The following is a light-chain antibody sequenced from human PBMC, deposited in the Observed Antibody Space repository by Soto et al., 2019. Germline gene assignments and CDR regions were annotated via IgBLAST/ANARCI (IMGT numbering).Light chain of an antibody. CDR3: SSYTSSSTVI. CDR1: SSDVGGYNY. CDR2: DIS. V-gene: IGLV2-14*03. J-gene: IGLJ2*01. Sequence: QSALTQPASVSGSPGQSITISCTGTSSDVGGYNYVSWYQQHPGKAPKLMIYDISNRPSGVSNRFSGSKSGNTASLIISGLPAEDEDDYYCSSYTSSSTVIFGGGTKLTVL.